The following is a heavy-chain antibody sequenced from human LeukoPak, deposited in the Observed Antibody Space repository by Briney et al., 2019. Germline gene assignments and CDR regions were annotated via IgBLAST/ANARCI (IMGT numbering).Heavy chain of an antibody. CDR3: ARLRRATYYDFWGLDY. Sequence: SETLSLTCAVYGGSFSGYYWSWIRQPPGKGLEWIGEINHSGSTNYNPSLKSRVTISVDTSKNQFSLKLSSVTAADTAVYYCARLRRATYYDFWGLDYWGQGTLVTVSS. CDR2: INHSGST. D-gene: IGHD3-3*01. CDR1: GGSFSGYY. J-gene: IGHJ4*02. V-gene: IGHV4-34*01.